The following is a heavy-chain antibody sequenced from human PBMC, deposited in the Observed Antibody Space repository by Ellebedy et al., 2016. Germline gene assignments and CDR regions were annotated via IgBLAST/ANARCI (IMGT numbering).Heavy chain of an antibody. CDR1: GYTFTSYG. D-gene: IGHD6-19*01. CDR2: ISAYNGNT. V-gene: IGHV1-18*01. J-gene: IGHJ4*02. CDR3: ARVASGWSFFDY. Sequence: ASVKVSXXASGYTFTSYGISWVRQAPGQGLEWMGWISAYNGNTNYAQKLQGRVTMTTDTSTSTAYMELRSLRSDDTAVYYCARVASGWSFFDYWGQGTLVTVSS.